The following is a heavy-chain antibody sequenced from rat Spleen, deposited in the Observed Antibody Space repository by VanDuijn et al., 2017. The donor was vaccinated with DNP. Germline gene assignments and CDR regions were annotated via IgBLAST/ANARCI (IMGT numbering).Heavy chain of an antibody. Sequence: EVQLVESGGGLVQPGRSLKLSCAASGFTFSDYNMAWVRQAPKKGLEWVGTISYDGSRIYYRDSVKGRFTISRDNAKRILDLQMDSLRSEDTATYYCARPDYWGQGVMVTVSS. CDR3: ARPDY. J-gene: IGHJ2*01. V-gene: IGHV5-7*01. CDR2: ISYDGSRI. CDR1: GFTFSDYN.